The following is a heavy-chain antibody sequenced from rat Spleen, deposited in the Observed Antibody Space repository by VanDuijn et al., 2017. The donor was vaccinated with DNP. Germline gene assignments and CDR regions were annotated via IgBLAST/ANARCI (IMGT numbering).Heavy chain of an antibody. CDR1: GFTFSDYN. D-gene: IGHD1-1*01. V-gene: IGHV5S10*01. Sequence: EVQLVESGGGLVQPGRSLRLSCAASGFTFSDYNMAWVRQAPKQGLEWVATIINDGRRTYYRDSVKGRFTISRDNGKSTLYLQMDSLRSEDTATYYCARRGFYSEPLDYWGQGFMVTVSS. CDR3: ARRGFYSEPLDY. CDR2: IINDGRRT. J-gene: IGHJ2*01.